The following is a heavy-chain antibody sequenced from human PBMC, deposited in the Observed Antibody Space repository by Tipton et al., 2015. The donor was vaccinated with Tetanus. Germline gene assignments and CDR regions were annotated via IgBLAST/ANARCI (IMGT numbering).Heavy chain of an antibody. J-gene: IGHJ6*02. CDR3: ARHLGEVIVILDV. CDR1: GYNFTKYW. V-gene: IGHV5-51*01. CDR2: IYPSDSDV. Sequence: QLVQSGAEVKKPGDSLKISCQGFGYNFTKYWVGWVRQMPGKGLEWMGFIYPSDSDVRYSPSFQAQVTISADRSINTAFLEWGGLKASYTAIYYCARHLGEVIVILDVWGQGTTVTVTS. D-gene: IGHD3-10*01.